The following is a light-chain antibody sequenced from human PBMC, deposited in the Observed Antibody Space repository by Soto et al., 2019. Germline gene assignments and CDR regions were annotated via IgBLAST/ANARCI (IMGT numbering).Light chain of an antibody. CDR3: QQYGSSPRT. V-gene: IGKV3-20*01. CDR2: GAS. J-gene: IGKJ1*01. CDR1: QSVSSSF. Sequence: DIVLTQSPGTLSLSPGDRATLSCRASQSVSSSFLAWYQQKPGQAPRLLIYGASIRATDIPDRFGGSGSGTDFTLTIRSLEPEDFAMYFCQQYGSSPRTFGQGTKVDIK.